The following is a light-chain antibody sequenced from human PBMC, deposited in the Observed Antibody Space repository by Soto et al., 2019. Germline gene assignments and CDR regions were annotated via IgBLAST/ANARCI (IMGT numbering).Light chain of an antibody. CDR2: GNS. V-gene: IGLV1-40*01. CDR3: QSYDSSLSGRG. Sequence: QSVLTQPPSVSGAPGQRVTISCTGSSSNIGAGYDVHWYQQLPGTAPKLLIYGNSNRPSGVPDRFSGSKSGTSASLAITGLQAEDEADYYCQSYDSSLSGRGFGGGTQVTVL. CDR1: SSNIGAGYD. J-gene: IGLJ3*02.